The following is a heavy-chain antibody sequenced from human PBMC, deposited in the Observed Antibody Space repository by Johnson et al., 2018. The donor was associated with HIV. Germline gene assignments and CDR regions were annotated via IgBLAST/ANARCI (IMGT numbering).Heavy chain of an antibody. J-gene: IGHJ3*02. D-gene: IGHD6-13*01. CDR2: IGASGGRT. Sequence: VQLVESGGGLVQPGGSLRLSCAASGLTFSNYAMSWVRQGPGKGLEWVSAIGASGGRTFYADSVKGRFTISRDNSKNTLYLQMNSLRAEDTAVYYCAKGRIAAAGTGVDAFDIWGQGTMVTVSS. CDR3: AKGRIAAAGTGVDAFDI. V-gene: IGHV3-23*04. CDR1: GLTFSNYA.